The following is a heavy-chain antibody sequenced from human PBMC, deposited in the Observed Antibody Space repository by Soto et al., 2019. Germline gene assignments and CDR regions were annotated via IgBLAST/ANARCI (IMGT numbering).Heavy chain of an antibody. Sequence: SETLSLTCTVSGGSISSYYWSWIRQPPGKGLEWIGYIYYSGSTNYNPSLKSRVTIPVDTSKNQFSLKLSSVTAADTAVYYCARALAARPRNYYYYYYMDVWGKGTTVTVSS. CDR2: IYYSGST. D-gene: IGHD6-6*01. CDR1: GGSISSYY. CDR3: ARALAARPRNYYYYYYMDV. J-gene: IGHJ6*03. V-gene: IGHV4-59*01.